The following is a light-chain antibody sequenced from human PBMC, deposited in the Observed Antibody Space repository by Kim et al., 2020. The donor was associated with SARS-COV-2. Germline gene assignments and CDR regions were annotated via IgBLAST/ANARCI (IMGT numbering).Light chain of an antibody. Sequence: QSALTQPASVSGSPGQSITISCTGTTSDFGTYNLVSWYQQHPGKVPKLLIYEISQRPSGVSNRFSGSKSGNTASLTVSGLQAEDEADYYCCSCASGNTCVIFGGGTQLTVL. V-gene: IGLV2-23*02. CDR1: TSDFGTYNL. CDR2: EIS. J-gene: IGLJ2*01. CDR3: CSCASGNTCVI.